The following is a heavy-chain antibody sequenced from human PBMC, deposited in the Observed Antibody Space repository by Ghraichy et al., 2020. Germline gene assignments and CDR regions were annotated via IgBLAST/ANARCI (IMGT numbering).Heavy chain of an antibody. J-gene: IGHJ5*02. Sequence: SETLSLTCTVSGGSISNTSYYWGWIRQPPGKGLEWIGSISYSGSTSYNPSLKSRVTISVDTSKNQFSLKLSSVIAADMAVYYCAGIWAYDYVWGSYRLPGWFDPWGQGTLVTVSS. V-gene: IGHV4-39*01. CDR2: ISYSGST. CDR1: GGSISNTSYY. CDR3: AGIWAYDYVWGSYRLPGWFDP. D-gene: IGHD3-16*02.